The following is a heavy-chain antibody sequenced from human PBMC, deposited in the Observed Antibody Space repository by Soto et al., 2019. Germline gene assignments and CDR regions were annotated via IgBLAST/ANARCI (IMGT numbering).Heavy chain of an antibody. CDR2: IHFSGST. CDR3: ARHFGSGTYPLDY. CDR1: GGIISGYY. J-gene: IGHJ4*02. V-gene: IGHV4-59*08. Sequence: SETMSLTCTVPGGIISGYYVAWIRRPPGKGLEFLGHIHFSGSTTYNPSLKGRLFMSVDTSENQFSLRLSSVTAADTAVYYCARHFGSGTYPLDYWGQGALVTVSS. D-gene: IGHD3-10*01.